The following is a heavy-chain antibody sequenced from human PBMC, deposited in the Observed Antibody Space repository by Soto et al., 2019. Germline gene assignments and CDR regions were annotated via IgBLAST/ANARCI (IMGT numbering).Heavy chain of an antibody. CDR2: IYHSGTT. Sequence: QVHLQASGPGLVKPSGTLSLTCVVSGGSISNSNWWSWVRQPPGKGLEWIGEIYHSGTTNYRPSLKSRVAMSVDKSKNQFSLKLSSVTAADTAIYFCARDSRYANSWHFAHYFDYWAQGVLVTVSS. J-gene: IGHJ4*02. V-gene: IGHV4-4*02. CDR1: GGSISNSNW. D-gene: IGHD6-13*01. CDR3: ARDSRYANSWHFAHYFDY.